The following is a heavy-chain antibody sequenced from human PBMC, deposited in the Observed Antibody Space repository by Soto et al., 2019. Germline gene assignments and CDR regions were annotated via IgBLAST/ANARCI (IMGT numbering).Heavy chain of an antibody. J-gene: IGHJ6*02. CDR3: ARDEGGAQMGV. D-gene: IGHD1-26*01. CDR1: GFTFSDHY. Sequence: GGSLRLSCAASGFTFSDHYMDWVRQAPGKGLEWVGRAKNKANGYITEYAASVKGRFTISRDDSKNSLYLQMNSLKNEDTAVYYCARDEGGAQMGVWGQGXTVTVSS. V-gene: IGHV3-72*01. CDR2: AKNKANGYIT.